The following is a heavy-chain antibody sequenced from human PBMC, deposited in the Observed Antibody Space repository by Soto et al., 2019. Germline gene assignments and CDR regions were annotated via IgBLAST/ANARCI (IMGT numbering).Heavy chain of an antibody. V-gene: IGHV4-34*01. D-gene: IGHD3-10*01. CDR2: INHSGST. CDR1: GGYFIGYY. Sequence: SETMSLTCAVYGGYFIGYYLSWIRQPPGKGLEWIGEINHSGSTNYNPSLKSRVTISVDTSKNQFSLKLSSVTAADTAVYYCARDGSGSYYNVGDRGAKKLDYWGQGTLVTVSS. J-gene: IGHJ4*02. CDR3: ARDGSGSYYNVGDRGAKKLDY.